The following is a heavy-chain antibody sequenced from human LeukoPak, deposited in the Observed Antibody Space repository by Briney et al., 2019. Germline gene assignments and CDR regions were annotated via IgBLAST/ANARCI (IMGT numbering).Heavy chain of an antibody. Sequence: ASVKVSCKASGYTLSSYYMHWVRQAPGQGLEWMGIINPRGGSTSYAQKFQGRVTMTRDTSTSTVYMELSSLKSEDTAVYYCARGLIAVADFPRFDYWGQGALVTVSS. CDR3: ARGLIAVADFPRFDY. CDR1: GYTLSSYY. V-gene: IGHV1-46*01. D-gene: IGHD6-19*01. J-gene: IGHJ4*02. CDR2: INPRGGST.